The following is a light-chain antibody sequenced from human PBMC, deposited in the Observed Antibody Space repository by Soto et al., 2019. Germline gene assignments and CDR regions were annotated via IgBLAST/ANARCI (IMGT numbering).Light chain of an antibody. CDR3: QQYGSSPRT. Sequence: EIVLTQSPGTLSLSPGERATLSCRPSQSVSSNYLAWYQQKPGQAPRLLIYGASSRATGIPDRFSGSGSGTDFTLTISQLEPEDFAVYYCQQYGSSPRTFGQGTKVEIK. J-gene: IGKJ1*01. CDR2: GAS. CDR1: QSVSSNY. V-gene: IGKV3-20*01.